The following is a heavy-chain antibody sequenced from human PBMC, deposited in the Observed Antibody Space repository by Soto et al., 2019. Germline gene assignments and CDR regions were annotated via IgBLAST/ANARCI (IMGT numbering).Heavy chain of an antibody. J-gene: IGHJ4*02. CDR2: IYYSGST. CDR1: GGSISSGGYY. V-gene: IGHV4-31*03. Sequence: LSLTCTVSGGSISSGGYYWSWIRHHPGKGLEWIGYIYYSGSTYYNPSLKSRVTISVDTSKNQFSLKLSSVTAADTAVYYCARVSDYDFWSGGFDYWGQGTLVTVSS. D-gene: IGHD3-3*01. CDR3: ARVSDYDFWSGGFDY.